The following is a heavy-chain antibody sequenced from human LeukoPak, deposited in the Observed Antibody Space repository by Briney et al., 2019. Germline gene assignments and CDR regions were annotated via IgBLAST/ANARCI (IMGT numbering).Heavy chain of an antibody. CDR3: AKVVGATWAFDI. V-gene: IGHV4-61*02. CDR2: IYTSGST. CDR1: GGSISSGSYY. D-gene: IGHD1-26*01. Sequence: SETLSLTCTVSGGSISSGSYYWSWIRQSAGKGLEWIGRIYTSGSTNYNPSLKSRVTIPVDTSKNQFSLKLSSVTAADTAVYYCAKVVGATWAFDIWGQGTMVTVSS. J-gene: IGHJ3*02.